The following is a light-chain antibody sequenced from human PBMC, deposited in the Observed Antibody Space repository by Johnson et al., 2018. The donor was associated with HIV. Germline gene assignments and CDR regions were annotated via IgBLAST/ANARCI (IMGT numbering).Light chain of an antibody. CDR3: GAWDSGLTAHFV. Sequence: QSVLTQPPSVSAAPGQRVTISCSGNNSNIGYNSVSWYQQVPGTAPKLLIYENKKRPSGIADRFSASKSGTSATLDITGLPPGDEADYYCGAWDSGLTAHFVFGSGTTITVL. CDR2: ENK. CDR1: NSNIGYNS. V-gene: IGLV1-51*02. J-gene: IGLJ1*01.